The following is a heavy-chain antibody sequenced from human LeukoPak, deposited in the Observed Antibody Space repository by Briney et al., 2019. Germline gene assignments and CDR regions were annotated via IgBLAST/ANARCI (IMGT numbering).Heavy chain of an antibody. CDR3: ARVLHAFDI. CDR1: GDSFSSDSYF. CDR2: IYYTGST. J-gene: IGHJ3*02. Sequence: SETLSLTCTVSGDSFSSDSYFWGWIRQPPGKGLEWIGYIYYTGSTNYNPSLKSRVTISVDTSENQFSLKLSSVTAADTAVYYCARVLHAFDIWGQGTMVTVSS. V-gene: IGHV4-61*01.